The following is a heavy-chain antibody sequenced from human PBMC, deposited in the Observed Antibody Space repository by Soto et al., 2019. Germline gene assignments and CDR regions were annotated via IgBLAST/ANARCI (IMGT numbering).Heavy chain of an antibody. V-gene: IGHV3-23*01. Sequence: DVQLLESGGGLVSPGGSLRLSCAASGFTSQTYALNWVRQAPGKGLEGVSTISESGAHTFYADSVRGRFTISRDKSKNTLSMQMNSLRAEDTAVYYCAKSDGCGGGSCYTGTYYYFDVWGRGTLVTVSS. CDR2: ISESGAHT. CDR1: GFTSQTYA. D-gene: IGHD2-2*02. J-gene: IGHJ2*01. CDR3: AKSDGCGGGSCYTGTYYYFDV.